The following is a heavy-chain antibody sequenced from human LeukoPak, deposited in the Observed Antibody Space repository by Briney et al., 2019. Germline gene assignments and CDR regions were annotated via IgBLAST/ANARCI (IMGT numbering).Heavy chain of an antibody. V-gene: IGHV4-30-2*01. CDR1: GGSISSGGYS. CDR3: ARVHYDSSGYYPRQKPYYFDY. Sequence: SETLSLTCAVSGGSISSGGYSWSWIRQPPGKGLEWIGYIYHSGSTYYNPSLKSRVTISVDRSKNQFSLKLSSVTAADTAVYYCARVHYDSSGYYPRQKPYYFDYWGQGTLVTVSS. J-gene: IGHJ4*02. CDR2: IYHSGST. D-gene: IGHD3-22*01.